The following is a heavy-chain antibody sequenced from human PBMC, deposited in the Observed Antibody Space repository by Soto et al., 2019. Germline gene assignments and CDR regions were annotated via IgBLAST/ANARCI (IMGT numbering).Heavy chain of an antibody. Sequence: SETLSLTCTVSGGSISSSSYYWGWIRQPPGKGLEWIGSIYYSGSTYYNPSLKSRVTISVDTSKNQFSLKLSSVTAADTAVYYCARWGMYGDYFDYWGQGTLVTVSS. D-gene: IGHD4-17*01. CDR2: IYYSGST. V-gene: IGHV4-39*01. J-gene: IGHJ4*02. CDR1: GGSISSSSYY. CDR3: ARWGMYGDYFDY.